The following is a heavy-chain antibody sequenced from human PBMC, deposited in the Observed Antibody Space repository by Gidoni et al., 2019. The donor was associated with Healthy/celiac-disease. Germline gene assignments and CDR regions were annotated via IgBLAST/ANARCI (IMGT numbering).Heavy chain of an antibody. CDR3: AKGYSSGSPPSGFDY. CDR1: SYA. Sequence: SYAMSWVRQAPGKGLEWVSAISGSGGSTYYADSVKGRFTISRDNSKNTLYLQMNSLRAEDTAVYYCAKGYSSGSPPSGFDYWGQGTLVTVSS. D-gene: IGHD6-19*01. CDR2: ISGSGGST. J-gene: IGHJ4*02. V-gene: IGHV3-23*01.